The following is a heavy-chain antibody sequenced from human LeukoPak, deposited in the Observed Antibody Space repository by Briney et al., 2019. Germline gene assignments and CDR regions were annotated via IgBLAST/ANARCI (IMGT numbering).Heavy chain of an antibody. Sequence: GASLKISCKGSGSSFSTYWIAWVRQMPGKGLEWMGIIHPGDSDVRYSPSFQGQVTISADRSINTAYLQWSRLKASDTAMYYCARQSVESLDFWGQGSLVTVSS. V-gene: IGHV5-51*01. CDR3: ARQSVESLDF. D-gene: IGHD4-23*01. J-gene: IGHJ4*02. CDR1: GSSFSTYW. CDR2: IHPGDSDV.